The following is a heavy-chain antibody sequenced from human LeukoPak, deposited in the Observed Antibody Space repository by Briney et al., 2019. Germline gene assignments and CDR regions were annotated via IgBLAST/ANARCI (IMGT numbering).Heavy chain of an antibody. J-gene: IGHJ4*02. CDR1: GFTFSDYA. V-gene: IGHV3-23*01. CDR3: AKGFRTYFDY. CDR2: FSASGGTT. D-gene: IGHD3-3*01. Sequence: PGGSLRLSCAASGFTFSDYAMSWVRQAPGKGLEWVSTFSASGGTTYYADSVKGRFTISRNNFKNTLYLQMNSLRAEGTAVYYCAKGFRTYFDYWGQGTLVTVSS.